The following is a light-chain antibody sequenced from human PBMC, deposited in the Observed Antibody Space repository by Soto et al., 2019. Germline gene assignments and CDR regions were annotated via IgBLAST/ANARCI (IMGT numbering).Light chain of an antibody. CDR3: QQYGSSPWT. CDR1: QSVSSSY. V-gene: IGKV3-20*01. J-gene: IGKJ1*01. CDR2: GAS. Sequence: EIVLTQSPGTLSLSPGERATLSCRASQSVSSSYLAGYQQKPGQAPRLLIYGASSRATGIPDRFSGSGSGTDFTITISRLEPEDFAVYYCQQYGSSPWTFVQGTKVEIK.